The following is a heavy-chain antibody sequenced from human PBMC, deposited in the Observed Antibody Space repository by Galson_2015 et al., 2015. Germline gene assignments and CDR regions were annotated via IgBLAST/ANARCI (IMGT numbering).Heavy chain of an antibody. CDR3: ARAAPSKYYDILTGYSRGGVSYYMDV. D-gene: IGHD3-9*01. CDR2: IWYDGSNK. J-gene: IGHJ6*03. Sequence: SLRLSCAASGFTFSSYGMHWVRQAPGKGLEWVAVIWYDGSNKYYADSVKGRFTISRDNSKNTLYLQMNSLRAEDTAVYYCARAAPSKYYDILTGYSRGGVSYYMDVWGKGTTVTVSS. CDR1: GFTFSSYG. V-gene: IGHV3-33*01.